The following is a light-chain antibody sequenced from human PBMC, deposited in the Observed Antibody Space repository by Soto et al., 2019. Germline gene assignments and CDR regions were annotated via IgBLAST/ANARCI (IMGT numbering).Light chain of an antibody. J-gene: IGKJ1*01. CDR2: DAS. Sequence: GDRVTITCRASQSISSWLAWYQQKPGKAPKLLIYDASSLESGVPSRFSGSASGTEFTLTISSLQPGDFATYLCQHYNKFPWTFGQGTKVDIK. CDR1: QSISSW. V-gene: IGKV1-5*01. CDR3: QHYNKFPWT.